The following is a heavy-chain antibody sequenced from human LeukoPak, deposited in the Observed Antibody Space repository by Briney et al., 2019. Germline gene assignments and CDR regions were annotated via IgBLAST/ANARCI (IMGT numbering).Heavy chain of an antibody. CDR3: SRDSHGDDVFDY. Sequence: GGSLRLSCKVSGFTFSDFAMTWVRQAPRKGLEWVGFIRRRSYSGTPGYAASVRGRFTISIDDSKNIAFLQMNNLKTEDTAIYYCSRDSHGDDVFDYWGQGAVVTVSS. CDR1: GFTFSDFA. D-gene: IGHD3-3*01. V-gene: IGHV3-49*04. J-gene: IGHJ4*02. CDR2: IRRRSYSGTP.